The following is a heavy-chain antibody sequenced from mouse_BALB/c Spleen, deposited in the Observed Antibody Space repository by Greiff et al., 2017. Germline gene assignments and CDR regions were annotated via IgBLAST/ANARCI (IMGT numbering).Heavy chain of an antibody. V-gene: IGHV5-17*02. J-gene: IGHJ3*01. CDR3: ARGVWGYEPDWFAY. CDR2: ISSGSSTI. D-gene: IGHD2-2*01. Sequence: DVMLVESGGGLVQPGGSRKLSCAASGFTFSSFGMHWVRQAPEKGLEWVAYISSGSSTIYYADTVKGRFTISRDNPKNTLFLQMTSLRSEDTAMYYCARGVWGYEPDWFAYWGQGTLVTVSA. CDR1: GFTFSSFG.